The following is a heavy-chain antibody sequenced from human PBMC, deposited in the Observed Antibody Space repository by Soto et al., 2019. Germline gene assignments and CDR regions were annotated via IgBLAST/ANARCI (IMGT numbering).Heavy chain of an antibody. CDR3: ARHGLSSSLDY. Sequence: SETLSLTCTVSGGSISSSSYYWGWIRQPPGKGLEWIGSIYYSGSTYYNPSLKSRVTISVDTSKNQFPLKLSSVTAADTAVYYCARHGLSSSLDYWGQGTLVTVSS. V-gene: IGHV4-39*01. J-gene: IGHJ4*02. CDR1: GGSISSSSYY. CDR2: IYYSGST. D-gene: IGHD6-6*01.